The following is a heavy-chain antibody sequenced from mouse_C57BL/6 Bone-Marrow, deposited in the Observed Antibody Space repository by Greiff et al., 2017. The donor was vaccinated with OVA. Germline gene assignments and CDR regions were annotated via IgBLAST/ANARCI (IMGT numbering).Heavy chain of an antibody. CDR2: IDPETGGT. V-gene: IGHV1-15*01. Sequence: LVESGAELVRPGASVTLSCKASGYTFTDYEMHWVKQTPVHGLEWIGAIDPETGGTAYNQKFKGKAILTADKSSSTAYMELRSLTSEDSAVYYCTVEEAWFAYWGQGTLVTVSA. D-gene: IGHD1-1*01. CDR1: GYTFTDYE. J-gene: IGHJ3*01. CDR3: TVEEAWFAY.